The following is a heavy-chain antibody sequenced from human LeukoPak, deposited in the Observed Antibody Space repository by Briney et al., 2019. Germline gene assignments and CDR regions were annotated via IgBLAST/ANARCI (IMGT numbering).Heavy chain of an antibody. D-gene: IGHD1-26*01. Sequence: PGGSLRLSCAASGFTFSNAWMTWVRQAPGKGLEWVGRIFSKSNGGTIEYSAPVKGRFTISREGSKNTLYLQMNSLKTEDTAVYYCTTYLAGAGDYWGQGTVVTVSS. J-gene: IGHJ4*02. CDR3: TTYLAGAGDY. V-gene: IGHV3-15*01. CDR1: GFTFSNAW. CDR2: IFSKSNGGTI.